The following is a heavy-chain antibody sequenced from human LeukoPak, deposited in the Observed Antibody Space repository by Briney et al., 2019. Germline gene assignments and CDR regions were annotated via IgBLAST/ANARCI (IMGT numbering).Heavy chain of an antibody. CDR3: ARERRDGYNSPLDY. CDR2: ISYSGNT. V-gene: IGHV4-59*01. Sequence: SETLSLTCTVSGGSISSYYWSWIRQPPGKGLEWIGYISYSGNTNYNPSLKSRVTISVDTSKSQFSLKLSSVTAADTAVYYCARERRDGYNSPLDYWGQGTLVTVSS. J-gene: IGHJ4*02. CDR1: GGSISSYY. D-gene: IGHD5-24*01.